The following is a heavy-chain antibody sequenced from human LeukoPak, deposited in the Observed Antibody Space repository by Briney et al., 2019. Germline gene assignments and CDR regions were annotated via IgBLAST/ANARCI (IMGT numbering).Heavy chain of an antibody. CDR3: ARLYSSSLGRVFDY. CDR1: GGSISSYY. CDR2: IYYSGST. Sequence: SETLSLTCSVSGGSISSYYWSWIRQPPGKGLEWIGYIYYSGSTNYNPSLKSRVTISVDTSKNQFSLKLSSVTAADTAVYYCARLYSSSLGRVFDYWGQGTLVTVSS. J-gene: IGHJ4*02. V-gene: IGHV4-59*01. D-gene: IGHD6-13*01.